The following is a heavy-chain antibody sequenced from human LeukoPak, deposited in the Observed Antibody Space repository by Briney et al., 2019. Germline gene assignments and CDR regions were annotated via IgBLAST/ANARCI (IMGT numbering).Heavy chain of an antibody. V-gene: IGHV3-21*04. CDR2: ISSSSSYI. Sequence: GGSLRLSCAASGFTFSSYSMNWVRQAPGKGLEWVSSISSSSSYIYYADSVKGRFTISRDNAKNSLYLQMNSLRAEDTALYYCAKDTRPAPHIGNAFDIWGQGTMVTVSS. CDR3: AKDTRPAPHIGNAFDI. D-gene: IGHD5-12*01. CDR1: GFTFSSYS. J-gene: IGHJ3*02.